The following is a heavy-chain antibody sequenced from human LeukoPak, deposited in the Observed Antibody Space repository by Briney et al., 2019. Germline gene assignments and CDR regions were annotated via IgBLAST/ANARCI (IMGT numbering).Heavy chain of an antibody. J-gene: IGHJ4*02. Sequence: PGGSLRLSCAASGFTFSDYYMTWIRQAPGKGLEWVSYISSSGSIIYYADSVKGRFIISRDNAKNSLYLQMNSLRAEDTAVYFCARVGYDSSGRFDYWGRGTLVTVSS. CDR2: ISSSGSII. CDR1: GFTFSDYY. V-gene: IGHV3-11*04. D-gene: IGHD3-22*01. CDR3: ARVGYDSSGRFDY.